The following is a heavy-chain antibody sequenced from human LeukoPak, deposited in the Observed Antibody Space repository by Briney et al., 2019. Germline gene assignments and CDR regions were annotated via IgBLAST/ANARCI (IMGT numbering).Heavy chain of an antibody. CDR1: GGPISSSSYY. D-gene: IGHD6-19*01. J-gene: IGHJ4*02. CDR2: IYYTGST. CDR3: ARRLGSSSGWDFDY. Sequence: PSETLSLTCTVSGGPISSSSYYWGWIRQPPGKGLEWIGSIYYTGSTYYNPSLKSRVTISVDTYKIQFSLKLSSVTASDTAVPYFARRLGSSSGWDFDYWGQGTLVTVSS. V-gene: IGHV4-39*01.